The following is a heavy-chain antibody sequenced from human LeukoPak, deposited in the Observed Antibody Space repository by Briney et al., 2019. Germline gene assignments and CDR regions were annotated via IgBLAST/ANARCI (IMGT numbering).Heavy chain of an antibody. Sequence: GGSLRLSCAAYGFNFANAYMSWVRQAPGNGLEWVGRIKNKVDGGTADYSAPVRGRFTISRDDSKNTLYLQMNSLQTEDTAVYYCTSDWGVLADNWGQGTLVTVSS. J-gene: IGHJ4*02. CDR3: TSDWGVLADN. CDR1: GFNFANAY. D-gene: IGHD3-16*01. V-gene: IGHV3-15*01. CDR2: IKNKVDGGTA.